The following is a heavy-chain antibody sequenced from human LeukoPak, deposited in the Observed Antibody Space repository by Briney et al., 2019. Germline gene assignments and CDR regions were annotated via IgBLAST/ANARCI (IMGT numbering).Heavy chain of an antibody. CDR1: WFTFSNYA. Sequence: GGSLRLSCAASWFTFSNYAVHWVRHPPGKGLEWVGGISLDGSNKYHADSVKDRFTRSRDNSKRTLYLQMNRLSPDDTAVYYCAREGHYDMLTGYAPVEYYYYFMDVWGKGTTVTVSS. CDR3: AREGHYDMLTGYAPVEYYYYFMDV. V-gene: IGHV3-30*04. D-gene: IGHD3-9*01. CDR2: ISLDGSNK. J-gene: IGHJ6*03.